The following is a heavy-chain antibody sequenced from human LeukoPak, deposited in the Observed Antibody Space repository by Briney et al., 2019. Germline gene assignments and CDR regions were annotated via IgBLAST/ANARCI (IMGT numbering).Heavy chain of an antibody. V-gene: IGHV3-48*01. CDR2: ISSSSNTI. J-gene: IGHJ4*02. CDR3: ARVGIQLCVDY. CDR1: GFAFSSYS. D-gene: IGHD5-18*01. Sequence: GGSLRLSCAASGFAFSSYSMNWVRQAPGKGLEWVSYISSSSNTIYYADSVKGRFTISRDNAKNSLYLQMNSLRAEDTAVYYCARVGIQLCVDYWGQGTLVTVSS.